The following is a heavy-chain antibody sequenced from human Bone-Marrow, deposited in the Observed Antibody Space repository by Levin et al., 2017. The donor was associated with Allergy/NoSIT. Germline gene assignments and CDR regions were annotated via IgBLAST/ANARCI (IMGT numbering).Heavy chain of an antibody. D-gene: IGHD2-8*02. J-gene: IGHJ6*04. CDR3: ARESPKQLCTGGRCLFYGMDV. CDR1: GFSFGLYG. CDR2: IGASSTYI. V-gene: IGHV3-21*01. Sequence: GGSLRLSCVTSGFSFGLYGMNWVRQAPGKGLEWVSFIGASSTYIYYADSVKGRFSISRDSAKKTLSLQMNSLRAEDTAVYYCARESPKQLCTGGRCLFYGMDVWGEGTTVTVSS.